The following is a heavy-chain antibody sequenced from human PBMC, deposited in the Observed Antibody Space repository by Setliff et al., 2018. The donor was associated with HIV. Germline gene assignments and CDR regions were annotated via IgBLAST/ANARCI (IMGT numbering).Heavy chain of an antibody. CDR3: ASEKATIPNWFDP. Sequence: PSETLSLTCAVYGGSLSGYYWSWIRQPPGKGLEWIGEIDHSGSTNYNPPLKSRVTISVDTSKNQFSLKLRSVTAVDTAVYYCASEKATIPNWFDPWGWGTLVTVSS. CDR1: GGSLSGYY. J-gene: IGHJ5*02. CDR2: IDHSGST. D-gene: IGHD5-12*01. V-gene: IGHV4-34*01.